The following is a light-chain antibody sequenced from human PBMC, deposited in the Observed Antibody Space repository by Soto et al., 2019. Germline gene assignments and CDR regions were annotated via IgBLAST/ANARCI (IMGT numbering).Light chain of an antibody. CDR3: SSYISSTLL. Sequence: QSVLTQPASVSGSPGQSITISCTGTSSDVGGYNSGSWYQQQPDKAPKLIIYNVSNRPSGVSNRFSGSKSGNTAPLTISGLQAEDEADYYCSSYISSTLLFGGGTKLTVL. J-gene: IGLJ2*01. CDR1: SSDVGGYNS. V-gene: IGLV2-14*01. CDR2: NVS.